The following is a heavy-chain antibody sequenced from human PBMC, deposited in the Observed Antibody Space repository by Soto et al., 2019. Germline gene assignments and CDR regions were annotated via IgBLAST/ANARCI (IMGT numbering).Heavy chain of an antibody. CDR1: GGTFSSYA. CDR3: AAGYYYDSSGYYYGLDY. J-gene: IGHJ4*02. D-gene: IGHD3-22*01. V-gene: IGHV1-69*13. Sequence: SVKVSCKASGGTFSSYAISWVRQAPGQGLEWMEGIIPIFGTANYAQKFQGRVTITADESTSTAYMELSSLRSEDTAVYYCAAGYYYDSSGYYYGLDYWGQGTLVTVSS. CDR2: IIPIFGTA.